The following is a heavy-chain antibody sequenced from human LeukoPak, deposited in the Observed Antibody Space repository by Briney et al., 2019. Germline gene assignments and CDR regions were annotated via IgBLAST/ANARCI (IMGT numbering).Heavy chain of an antibody. Sequence: PSETLSLTCTVSGGSISSYYWSWIRQPLGKGLEWIGYIYYSGSTNYNPSLKSRVTISVDTSKNQFSLKLSSVTAADTAVYYCARGGRWLQSGLNYWGQGTLVTVSS. V-gene: IGHV4-59*01. CDR3: ARGGRWLQSGLNY. D-gene: IGHD5-24*01. CDR1: GGSISSYY. CDR2: IYYSGST. J-gene: IGHJ4*02.